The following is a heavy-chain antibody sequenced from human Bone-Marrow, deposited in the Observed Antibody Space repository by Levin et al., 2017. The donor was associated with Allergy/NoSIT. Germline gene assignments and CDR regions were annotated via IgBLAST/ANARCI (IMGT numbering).Heavy chain of an antibody. J-gene: IGHJ3*02. CDR1: GGTFTDYS. CDR2: IIPIFDTT. CDR3: AREPPSSSWNYRGYGFDI. Sequence: ASVKVSCKASGGTFTDYSLNWVRQAPGRGLEWLGRIIPIFDTTDYAQKFQGRVTITADKSTNTAHMELTSLRSDDTAVYFCAREPPSSSWNYRGYGFDIWGQGTMVTVSS. V-gene: IGHV1-69*06. D-gene: IGHD1-7*01.